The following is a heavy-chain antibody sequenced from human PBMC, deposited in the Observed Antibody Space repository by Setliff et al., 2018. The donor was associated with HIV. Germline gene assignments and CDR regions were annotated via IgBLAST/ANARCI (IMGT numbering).Heavy chain of an antibody. V-gene: IGHV4-59*01. CDR2: IYYSGST. J-gene: IGHJ4*02. CDR3: ARGVNFDY. Sequence: SETLSLTCTVSGGSISSYYWSWIRQPPGKGLEWIGYIYYSGSTNYNPSLTSRVTISADTSRNQFSLKLTSVTAADTAIYYCARGVNFDYWGQGTQVTVSS. CDR1: GGSISSYY. D-gene: IGHD3-3*01.